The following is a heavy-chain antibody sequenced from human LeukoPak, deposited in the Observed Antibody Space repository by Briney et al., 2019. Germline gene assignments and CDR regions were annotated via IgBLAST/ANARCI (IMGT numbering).Heavy chain of an antibody. V-gene: IGHV4-34*01. D-gene: IGHD6-13*01. CDR3: ARAGVYSSSWYEGFDY. CDR2: INHSGST. CDR1: GGSFSGYY. J-gene: IGHJ4*02. Sequence: TSETLSLTCAVYGGSFSGYYWSWIRQPPGKGLEWIWEINHSGSTNYNPSLKSRVTISVDTSKNQFSLKLSSVTAADTAVYYCARAGVYSSSWYEGFDYWGQGTLVTVSS.